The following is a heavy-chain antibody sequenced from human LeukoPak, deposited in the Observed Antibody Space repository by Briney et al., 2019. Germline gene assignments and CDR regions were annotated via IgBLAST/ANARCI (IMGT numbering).Heavy chain of an antibody. V-gene: IGHV4-59*01. CDR2: IYYSGNT. CDR3: ARGDVRNWRNYYDN. Sequence: SETLSLTCTVSGGSMTTYYWSWIRQPPGKGLEWIGYIYYSGNTNYNPSLNSRVTISLDTSKKQFSLKLTSVGAADTAVYYCARGDVRNWRNYYDNWGQGTLVTVSS. J-gene: IGHJ4*02. CDR1: GGSMTTYY. D-gene: IGHD3-3*01.